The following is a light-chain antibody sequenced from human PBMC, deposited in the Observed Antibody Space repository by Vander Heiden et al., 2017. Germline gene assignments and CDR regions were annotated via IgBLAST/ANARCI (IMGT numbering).Light chain of an antibody. CDR3: SSYAGSNNVV. CDR1: SSDVGGYNY. V-gene: IGLV2-8*01. CDR2: EVS. J-gene: IGLJ2*01. Sequence: QSALTQPPSASGSPGQSVTISCPGTSSDVGGYNYVSWSQQPPGKAPNLMIYEVSKRPSGVPGRFSGSKSGNTASLTVSGLQAEDEADYYCSSYAGSNNVVFGGGTKLTVL.